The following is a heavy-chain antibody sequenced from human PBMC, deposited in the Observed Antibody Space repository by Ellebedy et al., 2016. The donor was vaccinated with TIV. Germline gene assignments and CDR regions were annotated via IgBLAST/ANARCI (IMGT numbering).Heavy chain of an antibody. CDR3: AHLWRGRDAEPDAFDI. V-gene: IGHV2-5*02. D-gene: IGHD3-16*01. CDR1: GFSLSTSGVG. J-gene: IGHJ3*02. Sequence: SGPTLVXPTQTLTLTCTFSGFSLSTSGVGVGWIRQPPGKALEWLALIYWDDDKRYSPSLKSRLTITKDTSKNQVVLTMTNMDPVDTATYYCAHLWRGRDAEPDAFDIWGQGTMVTVSS. CDR2: IYWDDDK.